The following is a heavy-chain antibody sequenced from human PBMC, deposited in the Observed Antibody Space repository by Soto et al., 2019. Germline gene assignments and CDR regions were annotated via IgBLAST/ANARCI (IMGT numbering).Heavy chain of an antibody. D-gene: IGHD6-19*01. V-gene: IGHV3-23*01. CDR2: ISGSGGST. Sequence: EVQLLESGGGLVQPGGSLRLSCAASGFTFSRNAMSWVRQAPGKGLEWVSAISGSGGSTYHADSVRGRFTISRDNSKNTLYLQMNSLRAEDTAVYYCAKARRSGYDFDYWGQGTQVTVSS. J-gene: IGHJ4*02. CDR1: GFTFSRNA. CDR3: AKARRSGYDFDY.